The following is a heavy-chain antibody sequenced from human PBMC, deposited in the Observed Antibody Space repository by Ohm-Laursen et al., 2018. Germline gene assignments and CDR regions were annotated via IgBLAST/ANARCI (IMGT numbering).Heavy chain of an antibody. CDR1: AFTFNNYA. CDR3: AKAPSLGSIFQH. D-gene: IGHD3-16*01. V-gene: IGHV3-23*01. J-gene: IGHJ1*01. CDR2: IRSSGEST. Sequence: SLRLSCAASAFTFNNYAMSWVRQAPGKGLECVSGIRSSGESTYYADSVRGRFTTSSDNSKNTVYLQMNSLRAEDTAMYYCAKAPSLGSIFQHWGQGTPVIVSS.